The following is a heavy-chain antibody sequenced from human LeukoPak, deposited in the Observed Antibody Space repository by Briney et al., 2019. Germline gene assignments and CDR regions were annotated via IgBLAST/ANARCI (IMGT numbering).Heavy chain of an antibody. CDR3: AKLMKVVVITNSDAFDI. J-gene: IGHJ3*02. Sequence: GGSLRLSCAASGFTFSSYAMSWVRQAPGKGLEWVSAISGSGGSTYYADSVKGRFTISRDNSKNTLYLQMNSLRAEDTAVYYCAKLMKVVVITNSDAFDIWGQGTMVTVSS. D-gene: IGHD3-22*01. CDR2: ISGSGGST. CDR1: GFTFSSYA. V-gene: IGHV3-23*01.